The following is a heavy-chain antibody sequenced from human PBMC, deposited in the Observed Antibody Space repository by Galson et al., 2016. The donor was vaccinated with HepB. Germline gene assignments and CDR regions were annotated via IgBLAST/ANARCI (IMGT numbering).Heavy chain of an antibody. CDR3: AHRPRGRNWFDP. Sequence: PALVKPTQTLTLTCTFSGFSLSDSGEGVGWIRQPPGKALEWVALIFWEDNERYSPSLKTRLTITKDTSKNQVVLTMTNMDPVDTATYYCAHRPRGRNWFDPWGQGTLVTVSS. CDR2: IFWEDNE. D-gene: IGHD2/OR15-2a*01. CDR1: GFSLSDSGEG. J-gene: IGHJ5*02. V-gene: IGHV2-5*02.